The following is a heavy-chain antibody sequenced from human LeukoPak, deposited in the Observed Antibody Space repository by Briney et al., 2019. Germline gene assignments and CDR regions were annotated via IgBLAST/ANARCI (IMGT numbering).Heavy chain of an antibody. CDR3: ATDEKRIPRKAMDV. CDR1: GFTFSSYA. J-gene: IGHJ6*03. Sequence: GSLILSCAASGFTFSSYAMSWVRQAPGKGLEWVSAISGSGDSTFYADSVKGRFTISRDNSKNTLFLLMNGLRAEDTAVYYCATDEKRIPRKAMDVWGKGTTVTVSS. CDR2: ISGSGDST. D-gene: IGHD1-14*01. V-gene: IGHV3-23*01.